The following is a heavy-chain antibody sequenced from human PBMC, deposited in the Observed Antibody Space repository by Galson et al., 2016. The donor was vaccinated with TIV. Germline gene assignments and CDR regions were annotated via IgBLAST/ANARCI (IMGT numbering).Heavy chain of an antibody. CDR1: GYIFTNYY. V-gene: IGHV1-2*02. CDR3: ARVKWARAFDY. Sequence: SVKVSCKASGYIFTNYYIHWVRQAPGQGLEWMGWINADSGGTIYAQKFQGRVAMTRDTSINTAYLELSGMKSDDTAVYYCARVKWARAFDYWGQGALVTVSS. J-gene: IGHJ4*02. CDR2: INADSGGT. D-gene: IGHD1-26*01.